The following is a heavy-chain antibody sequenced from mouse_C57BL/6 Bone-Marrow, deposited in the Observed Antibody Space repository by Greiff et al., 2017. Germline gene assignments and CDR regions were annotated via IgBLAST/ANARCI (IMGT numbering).Heavy chain of an antibody. D-gene: IGHD1-1*01. CDR3: AREGEDYGSDYYAMDY. J-gene: IGHJ4*01. Sequence: EVHLVESGGGLVQPGGSLKLSCAASGFTFSDYGMAWVRQAPRKGPEWVAFISNLAYSIYYADTVTGRFTISRENAKNTLYLEMSSLRSEDTAMYYCAREGEDYGSDYYAMDYWGQGTSVTVSS. V-gene: IGHV5-15*01. CDR1: GFTFSDYG. CDR2: ISNLAYSI.